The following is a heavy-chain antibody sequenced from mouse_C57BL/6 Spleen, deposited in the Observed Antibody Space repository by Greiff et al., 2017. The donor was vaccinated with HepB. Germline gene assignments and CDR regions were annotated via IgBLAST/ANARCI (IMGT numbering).Heavy chain of an antibody. CDR2: IYPGSGST. J-gene: IGHJ2*01. D-gene: IGHD1-1*01. Sequence: QVQLQPGAELVKPGASVKMSCKASGYTFTSYWITWVKQRPGQGLEWIGDIYPGSGSTNYNEKFKSKATLTVDTSSSTAYMQLSSLTSEDSAVYYCARWSTTNYFDYWGQGTTLTVSS. CDR3: ARWSTTNYFDY. V-gene: IGHV1-55*01. CDR1: GYTFTSYW.